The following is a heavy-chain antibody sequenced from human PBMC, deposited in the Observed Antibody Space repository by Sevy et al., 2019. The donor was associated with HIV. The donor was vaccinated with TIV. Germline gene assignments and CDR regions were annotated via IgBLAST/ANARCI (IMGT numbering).Heavy chain of an antibody. J-gene: IGHJ4*02. Sequence: GGSLRLSCAASGFTFSSYAMNWVRQAPGKGLEYISAISDSGGSTYYADSVKGRFTISRDNSKNTLYLQMNSLRVEDTAVYYCAKPPLGYYDGTDYWGQGTLVTVSS. V-gene: IGHV3-23*01. CDR2: ISDSGGST. CDR1: GFTFSSYA. CDR3: AKPPLGYYDGTDY. D-gene: IGHD3-22*01.